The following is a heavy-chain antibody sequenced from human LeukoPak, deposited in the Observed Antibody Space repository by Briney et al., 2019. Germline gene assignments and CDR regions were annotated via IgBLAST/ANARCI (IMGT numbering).Heavy chain of an antibody. CDR2: ISGSGGST. CDR1: GFTFSSYA. J-gene: IGHJ5*02. Sequence: GGSLRLSCAASGFTFSSYAMSWVRQAPGKGLEWVSAISGSGGSTYYADSVKGRFTISRDNSKNTLHLQMNSLRAEDTAVYYCAKEITMVRGVKPNWFDPWGQGTLVTDSS. V-gene: IGHV3-23*01. D-gene: IGHD3-10*01. CDR3: AKEITMVRGVKPNWFDP.